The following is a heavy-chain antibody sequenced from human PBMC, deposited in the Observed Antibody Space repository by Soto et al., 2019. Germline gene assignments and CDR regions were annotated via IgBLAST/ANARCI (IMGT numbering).Heavy chain of an antibody. J-gene: IGHJ4*02. CDR3: EPHECCALHS. Sequence: QVQLQEPGPGLVKPSGTLSLTCTVSGGSHWYSWVRQAPGKGLEWIGQIFHDGRASYDPSLQSQVTLSMHKTRNHISLNVPSWTAADTAIYYCEPHECCALHSWGQVALVVVSS. CDR1: GGSHW. D-gene: IGHD3-3*01. CDR2: IFHDGRA. V-gene: IGHV4-4*02.